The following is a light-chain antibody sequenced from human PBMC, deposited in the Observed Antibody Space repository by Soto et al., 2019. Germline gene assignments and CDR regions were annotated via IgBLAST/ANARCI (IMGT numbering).Light chain of an antibody. CDR1: QSVSNNY. J-gene: IGKJ1*01. CDR3: QQYDISPWT. CDR2: HTS. V-gene: IGKV3-20*01. Sequence: EIVLTQSPGTLSLSPGERATLSCRASQSVSNNYLAWYQQKPGQAPRLLIYHTSTRATGIPDRFSGSGSGTEFTLTITRLEPEDFGVYYCQQYDISPWTFGQGTKVDNK.